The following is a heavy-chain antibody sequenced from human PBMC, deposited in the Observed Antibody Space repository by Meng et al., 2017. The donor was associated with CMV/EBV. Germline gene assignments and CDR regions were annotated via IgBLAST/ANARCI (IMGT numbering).Heavy chain of an antibody. CDR3: ASMSSSGDY. CDR2: ISYDGSNK. J-gene: IGHJ4*02. D-gene: IGHD6-6*01. Sequence: GESLKISCAASGFTFSSYAVHWVRQAPGKGLEWVAVISYDGSNKYYADSVKGRFTISRDNSKNTLYLQMNSLRAEDTAVYYCASMSSSGDYWGQGTLVTVSS. CDR1: GFTFSSYA. V-gene: IGHV3-30*04.